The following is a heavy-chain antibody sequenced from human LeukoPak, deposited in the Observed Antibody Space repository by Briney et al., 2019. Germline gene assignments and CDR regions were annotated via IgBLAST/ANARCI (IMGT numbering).Heavy chain of an antibody. J-gene: IGHJ4*02. V-gene: IGHV3-66*01. CDR2: IYGVGTT. CDR3: ARRGYGDYAPFDY. CDR1: GFTVSSNY. D-gene: IGHD4-17*01. Sequence: PGGSLRLSCAVSGFTVSSNYMSWVRQAPGKGLEWASLIYGVGTTYYADSVKGRFTISRDNSKNTLYLQMNSLRAEDTAVYYCARRGYGDYAPFDYWGQGTLVTVSS.